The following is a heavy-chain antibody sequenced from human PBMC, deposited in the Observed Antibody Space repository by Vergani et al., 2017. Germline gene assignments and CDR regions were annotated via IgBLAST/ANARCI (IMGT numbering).Heavy chain of an antibody. D-gene: IGHD3-9*01. CDR1: GAYVGSGGYY. Sequence: QVQLQESGPGLVKASQTLSLTCSVSGAYVGSGGYYWSWVRQRPGMGLDWIGYIYYSGTTYYNPSLESRLTISLDTSENHLSLKLTSVTAADTAVYYCARGPYYDILTGYYFASVPWSSRPVNDFDYWGQGTLVTVSS. CDR3: ARGPYYDILTGYYFASVPWSSRPVNDFDY. J-gene: IGHJ4*02. V-gene: IGHV4-31*03. CDR2: IYYSGTT.